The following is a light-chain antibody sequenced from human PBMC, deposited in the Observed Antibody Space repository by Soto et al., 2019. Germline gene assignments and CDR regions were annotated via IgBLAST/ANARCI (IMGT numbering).Light chain of an antibody. Sequence: QSVLTQPASVSGSPGQSITISCTGTGGDDGGYNYVSWYQQHPGKAPKLMIFDVSNRPSGVSNRFSGSKSGNTASLTISWLQPEDEADYYCSSCIWNSLGIFGAGTKVTVL. CDR2: DVS. CDR1: GGDDGGYNY. J-gene: IGLJ1*01. CDR3: SSCIWNSLGI. V-gene: IGLV2-14*01.